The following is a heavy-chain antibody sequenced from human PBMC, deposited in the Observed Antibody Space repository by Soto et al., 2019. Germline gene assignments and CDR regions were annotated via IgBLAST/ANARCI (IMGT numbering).Heavy chain of an antibody. V-gene: IGHV4-59*01. J-gene: IGHJ6*03. D-gene: IGHD4-17*01. Sequence: SETLSLTCTFSGTSISSYYWSWIRQPPEKGLEWIGYIYYSGSTNYNPSLKSRVTISVDTSKNQFSLKLSSVTAADTAVYYCARGGYDYGDSYYYYYMDVWGKGTTVTVSS. CDR3: ARGGYDYGDSYYYYYMDV. CDR2: IYYSGST. CDR1: GTSISSYY.